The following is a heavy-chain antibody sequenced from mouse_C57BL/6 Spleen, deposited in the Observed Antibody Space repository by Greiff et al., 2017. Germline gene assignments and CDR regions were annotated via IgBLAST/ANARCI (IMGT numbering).Heavy chain of an antibody. CDR2: ISSGSSTI. CDR3: ARPGDTTVVEGNYFDY. J-gene: IGHJ2*01. D-gene: IGHD1-1*01. CDR1: GFTFSDDG. Sequence: EVQRVESGGGLVKPGGSLKLSCAASGFTFSDDGMHWVRQAPEKGLEWVAYISSGSSTIYYADTVKGRFTISRDNAKNTLFLQKTSLRSEDTAMYYCARPGDTTVVEGNYFDYWGQGTTLTVSS. V-gene: IGHV5-17*01.